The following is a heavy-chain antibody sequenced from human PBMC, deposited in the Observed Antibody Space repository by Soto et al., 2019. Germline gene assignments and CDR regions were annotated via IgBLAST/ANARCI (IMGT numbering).Heavy chain of an antibody. Sequence: ASVKVSCKASGFTFTSSAVQWVRQARGQRLEWIGWIVVGSGNTNYAQKVQERLTITRDMSTSTAYMELSSLRSEDTAVYYCAADGCGGDCYYYYYGMDVSGQGTTVTVPS. CDR3: AADGCGGDCYYYYYGMDV. V-gene: IGHV1-58*01. CDR1: GFTFTSSA. J-gene: IGHJ6*02. D-gene: IGHD2-21*02. CDR2: IVVGSGNT.